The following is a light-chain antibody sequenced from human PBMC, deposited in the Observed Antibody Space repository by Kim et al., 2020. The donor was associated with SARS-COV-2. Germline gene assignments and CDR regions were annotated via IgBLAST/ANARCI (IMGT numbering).Light chain of an antibody. CDR3: AAWDDSLSAYV. Sequence: GQGVTISCSGGSSNLGRNYVYWYQHVPGAAPKLLIYRGNNRPSGVPDRFAGSKSDNSASLVISGLRSEDEADYYCAAWDDSLSAYVFGTGTKVTVL. V-gene: IGLV1-47*01. J-gene: IGLJ1*01. CDR1: SSNLGRNY. CDR2: RGN.